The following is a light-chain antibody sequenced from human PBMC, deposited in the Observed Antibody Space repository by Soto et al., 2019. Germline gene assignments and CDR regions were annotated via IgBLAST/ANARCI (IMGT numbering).Light chain of an antibody. CDR2: AAS. CDR1: QSISRY. Sequence: DIQMTQSPSALSASVGDRVTITCRASQSISRYLNWYQQKPGKAPEPLIYAASSLQSGVPSRFSGSGSGTDFTLTISNLQPEDFETYFCQQTYSTLFTFGPGTKVEIK. V-gene: IGKV1-39*01. J-gene: IGKJ3*01. CDR3: QQTYSTLFT.